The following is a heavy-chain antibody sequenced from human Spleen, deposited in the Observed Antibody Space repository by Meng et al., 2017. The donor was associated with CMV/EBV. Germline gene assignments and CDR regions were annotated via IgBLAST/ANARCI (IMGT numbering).Heavy chain of an antibody. CDR2: IYSGGST. D-gene: IGHD6-13*01. CDR3: ARDSIAATPA. J-gene: IGHJ5*02. Sequence: GESLKISCAASGFSVSSSYMNWVRQAPGKGLEWVSVIYSGGSTYYADSVKGRFTISRDNNKNTLYLQMNSLRAEDTAVYYCARDSIAATPAWGQGTLVTVSS. CDR1: GFSVSSSY. V-gene: IGHV3-53*01.